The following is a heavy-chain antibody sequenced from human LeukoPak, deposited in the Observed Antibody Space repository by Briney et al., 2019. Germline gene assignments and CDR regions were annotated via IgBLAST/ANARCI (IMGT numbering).Heavy chain of an antibody. D-gene: IGHD3-10*01. J-gene: IGHJ4*02. CDR3: TSGPYGSGGDY. CDR1: GFTFSSYS. V-gene: IGHV3-21*01. CDR2: ISSSSSYK. Sequence: PGGSLSLSCAASGFTFSSYSMNWVRQAPGKGLEWVSSISSSSSYKYYAASVKGRFTISRDNAKNSLYLQMTSLRAEDTAVYYCTSGPYGSGGDYWGQGTLVTVSS.